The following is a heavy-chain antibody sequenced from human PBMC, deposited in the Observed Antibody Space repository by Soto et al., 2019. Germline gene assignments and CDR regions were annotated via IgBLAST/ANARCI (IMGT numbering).Heavy chain of an antibody. CDR3: AHTQGGLLGFGDDAFDI. CDR1: GFSLSTSGVG. J-gene: IGHJ3*02. V-gene: IGHV2-5*02. Sequence: QITLKESGPPLVKPTQTLTLTCTFSGFSLSTSGVGVGWIRQPPGKALEWLALIYWDDDKRYSPSLKSRLTITKDTSKNQVVLTMTNMDPVDTATYYCAHTQGGLLGFGDDAFDIWGQGTMVTVSS. D-gene: IGHD3-10*01. CDR2: IYWDDDK.